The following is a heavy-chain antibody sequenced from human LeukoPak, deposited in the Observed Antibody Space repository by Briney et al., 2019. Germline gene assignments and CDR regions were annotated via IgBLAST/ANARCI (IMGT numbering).Heavy chain of an antibody. CDR3: ARDPGYCSGDNCYYSFFDP. J-gene: IGHJ5*02. V-gene: IGHV1-46*01. Sequence: ASVKVSCKASGYTFTSYYMHWVRQAPGQGLEWMGIINPSGGSTSYPQKFQGRVTVTRDMSTSTVYMELSRLKSEDTAVYYCARDPGYCSGDNCYYSFFDPWGQGTLVTVSS. CDR2: INPSGGST. CDR1: GYTFTSYY. D-gene: IGHD2-15*01.